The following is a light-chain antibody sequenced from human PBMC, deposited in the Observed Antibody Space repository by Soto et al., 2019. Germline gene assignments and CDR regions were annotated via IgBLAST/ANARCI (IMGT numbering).Light chain of an antibody. Sequence: DIQMTQSPSTLSASVGDRVTITCRASQSISSWLAWYQQKPGKAPKLLIYDASSLESGVPSRFSGSGSGTEFTLTISSLQPDDFATYYCQQYNSYSTRTFGQGTNVDIK. CDR3: QQYNSYSTRT. V-gene: IGKV1-5*01. CDR2: DAS. CDR1: QSISSW. J-gene: IGKJ1*01.